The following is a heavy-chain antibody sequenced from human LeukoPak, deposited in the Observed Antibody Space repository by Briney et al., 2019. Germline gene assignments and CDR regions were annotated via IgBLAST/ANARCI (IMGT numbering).Heavy chain of an antibody. Sequence: ASVKVSCKASGYTFTSYDINWVRQATGQGLEWMGWMNPNSGNTGYAQKFQGRVTMTRNTSISTACMELSSLRSEDTAVYYCARGLYYYDSSGYSYYFDYWGQGTLVTVSS. V-gene: IGHV1-8*01. CDR3: ARGLYYYDSSGYSYYFDY. D-gene: IGHD3-22*01. CDR1: GYTFTSYD. CDR2: MNPNSGNT. J-gene: IGHJ4*02.